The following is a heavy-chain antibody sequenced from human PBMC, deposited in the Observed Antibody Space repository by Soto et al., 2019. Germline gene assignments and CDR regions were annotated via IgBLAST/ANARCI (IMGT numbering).Heavy chain of an antibody. D-gene: IGHD3-10*01. Sequence: SETLSLTCAVYGGSFSGYYWSWIRQPPGKGLEWIGEINHSGSTNYNPSLKSRVTISVDTSKNQFSLKLSSVTAADTAVYYCAREGYYYGSGSYSLRYFDYWGQGTLVTVSS. CDR3: AREGYYYGSGSYSLRYFDY. CDR2: INHSGST. J-gene: IGHJ4*02. CDR1: GGSFSGYY. V-gene: IGHV4-34*01.